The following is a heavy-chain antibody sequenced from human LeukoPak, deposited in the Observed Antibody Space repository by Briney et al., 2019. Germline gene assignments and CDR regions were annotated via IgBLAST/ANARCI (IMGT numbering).Heavy chain of an antibody. Sequence: PSETLSLTCTVSGGSISSSSYYWSWIRQPPGKGLEWIGYIYYSGSTNYNPSLKSRVTMSVDTSKNQFSLKLNSVTAADTAVYYCSRTTVTTEYYFDYWGQGTLVTVSS. V-gene: IGHV4-61*01. J-gene: IGHJ4*02. CDR2: IYYSGST. D-gene: IGHD4-17*01. CDR1: GGSISSSSYY. CDR3: SRTTVTTEYYFDY.